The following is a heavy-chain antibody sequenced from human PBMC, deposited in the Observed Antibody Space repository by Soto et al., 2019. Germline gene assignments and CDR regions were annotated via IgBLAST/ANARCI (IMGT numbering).Heavy chain of an antibody. CDR3: AREMALLWFGELSNNYYYGMDV. J-gene: IGHJ6*02. V-gene: IGHV4-4*07. D-gene: IGHD3-10*01. CDR1: GGSISSYY. CDR2: IYTSGST. Sequence: SETLSLTCTVSGGSISSYYWSWIRQPAGKGLEWIGRIYTSGSTNYNPSLKSRVTMSVDTSKNQFSLKLSSVTAADTAVYYCAREMALLWFGELSNNYYYGMDVRGQGTKVTVSS.